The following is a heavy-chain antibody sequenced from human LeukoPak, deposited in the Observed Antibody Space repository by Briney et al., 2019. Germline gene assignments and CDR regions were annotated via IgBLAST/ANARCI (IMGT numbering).Heavy chain of an antibody. CDR3: ARKLSGYAPFDC. CDR1: GFTFTNYP. D-gene: IGHD5-12*01. J-gene: IGHJ4*02. V-gene: IGHV3-23*01. Sequence: PGGSLRLSCAASGFTFTNYPMIWVRQAPGRGLTWVSGISGSGGSTYYADSVKDRFTISRDNPRSTLYLQMSSLRAEDTAVYYCARKLSGYAPFDCWGQGTLVTVSS. CDR2: ISGSGGST.